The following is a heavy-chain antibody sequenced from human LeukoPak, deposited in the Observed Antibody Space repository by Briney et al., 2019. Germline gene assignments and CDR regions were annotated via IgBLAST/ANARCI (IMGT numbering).Heavy chain of an antibody. CDR1: GFTFSSYW. CDR2: INSDGSST. V-gene: IGHV3-74*01. J-gene: IGHJ3*02. D-gene: IGHD2-15*01. CDR3: ARGYCSGGSCLRRVAAFDI. Sequence: GGSLRLSCAASGFTFSSYWMHWVRHAPGKGLVWVSRINSDGSSTSYADSVKGRFTISRDNAKNTLYLQMNSLRAEDTAVYYCARGYCSGGSCLRRVAAFDIWGQGTMVTVSS.